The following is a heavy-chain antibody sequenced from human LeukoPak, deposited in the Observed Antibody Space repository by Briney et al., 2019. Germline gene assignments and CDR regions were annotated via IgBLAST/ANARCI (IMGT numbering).Heavy chain of an antibody. J-gene: IGHJ6*03. V-gene: IGHV4-34*01. Sequence: SETLSLTCAVYGGSFSGYYWSWIRQPPGKGLEWIGEIYHSGSTNYNPSLKSRVTISVDKSKNQFSLNLNSVTAADTAVYYCARGRWWFAGRPPHYMDVWGKGTTVTVSS. CDR1: GGSFSGYY. CDR2: IYHSGST. D-gene: IGHD6-6*01. CDR3: ARGRWWFAGRPPHYMDV.